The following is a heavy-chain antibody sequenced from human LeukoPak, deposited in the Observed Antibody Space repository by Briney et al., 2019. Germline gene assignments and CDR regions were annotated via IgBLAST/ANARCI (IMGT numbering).Heavy chain of an antibody. CDR1: GFTFSNYA. Sequence: GGSLRLSCAASGFTFSNYAMSWVRQAPGKGLEWVSTISGSGGNTYYADSVKGRFTISRDNAKNSLYLQMNSLRAEDTAVYYCARFSGDGYRDMGNDAFDIWGQGTMVTVSS. CDR2: ISGSGGNT. V-gene: IGHV3-23*01. D-gene: IGHD5-24*01. CDR3: ARFSGDGYRDMGNDAFDI. J-gene: IGHJ3*02.